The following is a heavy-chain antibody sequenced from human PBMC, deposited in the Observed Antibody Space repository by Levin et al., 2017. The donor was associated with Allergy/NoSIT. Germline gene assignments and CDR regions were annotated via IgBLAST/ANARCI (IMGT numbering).Heavy chain of an antibody. CDR1: GGSVRSGSYY. D-gene: IGHD6-13*01. V-gene: IGHV4-61*01. CDR2: IYYSGST. CDR3: ASGSPGSSSWNYYYYYGMDV. Sequence: SQTLSLPCTVSGGSVRSGSYYWSWIQQPPGKGLEWIGYIYYSGSTNYNPSLKSRVTISVDTSKNQFSLKLSSVTAADTAVYYCASGSPGSSSWNYYYYYGMDVWGQGTTVTVSS. J-gene: IGHJ6*02.